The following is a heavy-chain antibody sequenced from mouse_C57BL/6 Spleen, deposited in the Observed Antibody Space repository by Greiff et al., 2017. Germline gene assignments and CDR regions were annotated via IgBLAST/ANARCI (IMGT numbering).Heavy chain of an antibody. Sequence: QVQLQQPGAELVKPGASVKMSCKASGYTFTSYWITWVKQRPGQGLEWIGDLYPGSGSTNYNEKFKSKATLTVDTSSSTAYMQLSSLTSEDSAVYYCAREEITTTPYYFDYWGQGTTLTVSS. V-gene: IGHV1-55*01. CDR2: LYPGSGST. J-gene: IGHJ2*01. CDR1: GYTFTSYW. D-gene: IGHD2-4*01. CDR3: AREEITTTPYYFDY.